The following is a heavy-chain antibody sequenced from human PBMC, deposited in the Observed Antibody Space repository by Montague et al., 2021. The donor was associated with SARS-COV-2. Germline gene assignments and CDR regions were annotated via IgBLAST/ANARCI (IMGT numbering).Heavy chain of an antibody. CDR3: ARGGLAGGNYDIWSFSYTSPLDY. CDR2: FSHRGST. CDR1: GGTFSAHS. Sequence: SETRSLTCAVYGGTFSAHSWSWVRQSPGKGLEWIGEFSHRGSTTYMSSLKSRVTMSVDTSKNQFSLKLSSVTAADTAIYYCARGGLAGGNYDIWSFSYTSPLDYWGQGTLVTVSS. D-gene: IGHD3-3*01. V-gene: IGHV4-34*01. J-gene: IGHJ4*02.